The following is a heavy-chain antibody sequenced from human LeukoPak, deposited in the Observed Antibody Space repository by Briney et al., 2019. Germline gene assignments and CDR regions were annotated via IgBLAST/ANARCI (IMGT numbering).Heavy chain of an antibody. J-gene: IGHJ5*02. CDR3: ARVRAGYCSSTSCSVDWFDP. CDR2: IYYSGST. Sequence: SETLSLTCTVSGGSISSYYWSWIRQPPGKGLEWIGYIYYSGSTNYNPSLKSRVTISVDTSKNQFSLKLSSVTAADTAVYYCARVRAGYCSSTSCSVDWFDPWGQGTLVTVSS. CDR1: GGSISSYY. D-gene: IGHD2-2*01. V-gene: IGHV4-59*01.